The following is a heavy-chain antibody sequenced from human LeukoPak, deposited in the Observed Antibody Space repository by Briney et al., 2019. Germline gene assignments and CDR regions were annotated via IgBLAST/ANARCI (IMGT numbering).Heavy chain of an antibody. CDR2: IYYSGST. CDR1: GGSISSYY. J-gene: IGHJ5*02. Sequence: SETLSLTCAVSGGSISSYYWSWIRQPPGKGLEWIGYIYYSGSTNYNPSLKSRVTISVDTSKNQFSLKLSSVTAADTAVYYCARVQIPYSSSWSNWFDPWGQGTLVTVSS. D-gene: IGHD6-13*01. V-gene: IGHV4-59*01. CDR3: ARVQIPYSSSWSNWFDP.